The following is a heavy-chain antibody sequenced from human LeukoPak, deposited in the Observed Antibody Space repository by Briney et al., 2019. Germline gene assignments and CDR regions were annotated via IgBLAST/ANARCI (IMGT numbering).Heavy chain of an antibody. V-gene: IGHV3-23*01. CDR1: GFTVNSNY. J-gene: IGHJ4*02. Sequence: GGSLRLSCVASGFTVNSNYMFWVRQAPGKGLEWVSTLSSSGRSTYYADSVRGRFTISRDNSRNTLYLQMNSLRAEDTAVYYCAKDLDTGGQGTLITVSS. CDR3: AKDLDT. CDR2: LSSSGRST.